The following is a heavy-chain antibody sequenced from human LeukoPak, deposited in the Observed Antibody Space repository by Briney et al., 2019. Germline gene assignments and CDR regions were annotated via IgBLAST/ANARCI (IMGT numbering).Heavy chain of an antibody. CDR2: IGNGGTT. J-gene: IGHJ4*02. CDR3: ARDLNWAFDY. CDR1: GFTFNTYS. V-gene: IGHV3-48*01. D-gene: IGHD7-27*01. Sequence: GGSLRLSCAASGFTFNTYSMTWVRQAPGQGLEWISYIGNGGTTYAESVTGRFTISRDTVKNSLYLQLNSLRVEDTAVYYCARDLNWAFDYWGQGILVTVSS.